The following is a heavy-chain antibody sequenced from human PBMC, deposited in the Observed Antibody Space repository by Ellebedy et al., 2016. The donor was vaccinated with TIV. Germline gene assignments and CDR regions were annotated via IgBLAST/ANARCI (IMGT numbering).Heavy chain of an antibody. CDR1: GFTFNNSG. D-gene: IGHD1-26*01. V-gene: IGHV3-23*01. CDR3: ARGTAAYSRDFDY. CDR2: LSGSGDTT. Sequence: PGGSLRLSCVPSGFTFNNSGMNWVRQAPGKGLEWVSALSGSGDTTYRADSMKGRFTISRDNSKNTLYLQMNSLRAEDTAVYFCARGTAAYSRDFDYWGQGALVTVSS. J-gene: IGHJ4*02.